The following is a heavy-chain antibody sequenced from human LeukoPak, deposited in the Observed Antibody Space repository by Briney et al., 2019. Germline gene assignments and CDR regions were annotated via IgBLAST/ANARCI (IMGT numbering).Heavy chain of an antibody. Sequence: GGSLRLSCAASGFTFSSYSMNWVRQAPGKGLEWVSYISSSSSTIYYADSVKGRFTISRDNAKNSLYLQMNSLRAEDTAVYYCARGLKGGTAGKWFDYWAREPWSPSPQ. CDR2: ISSSSSTI. D-gene: IGHD6-13*01. CDR1: GFTFSSYS. V-gene: IGHV3-48*01. CDR3: ARGLKGGTAGKWFDY. J-gene: IGHJ4*02.